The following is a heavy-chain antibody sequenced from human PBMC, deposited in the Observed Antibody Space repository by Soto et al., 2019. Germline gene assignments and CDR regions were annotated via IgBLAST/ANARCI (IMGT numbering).Heavy chain of an antibody. Sequence: ASVKVSCKVSGYTLTELSMHWVRQAPGKGLEWMGGFDPEDGETIYAQKFQGRVTITADESTSTAYMELSSLRSEDTAVYYCARACREGYYYYGMDVWGQGTTVTVSS. CDR3: ARACREGYYYYGMDV. D-gene: IGHD2-2*01. CDR2: FDPEDGET. CDR1: GYTLTELS. V-gene: IGHV1-24*01. J-gene: IGHJ6*02.